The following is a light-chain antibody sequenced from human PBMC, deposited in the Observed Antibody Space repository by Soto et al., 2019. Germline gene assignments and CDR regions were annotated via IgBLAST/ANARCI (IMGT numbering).Light chain of an antibody. Sequence: EIVLTQSPGTLSLSPGEGDTLSCRASQRVSSSYLAWYQQKPGQAPRLLIYGASSRATGIPDRFSGSGSGTDFTLTISILEPEEFAVYYCQQYGSSPLTFGGGTKVEIK. CDR2: GAS. CDR1: QRVSSSY. J-gene: IGKJ4*01. V-gene: IGKV3-20*01. CDR3: QQYGSSPLT.